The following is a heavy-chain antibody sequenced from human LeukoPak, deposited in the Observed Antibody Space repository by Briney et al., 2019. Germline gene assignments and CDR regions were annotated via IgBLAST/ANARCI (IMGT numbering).Heavy chain of an antibody. Sequence: WVRQHPGKGLEWIGYIYYSGSTYYNPSLKSRVTISVDTSKNQFSLKLSSVTAADTAVYYCARSYGDGATDFDYWGQGTLVTVSS. CDR2: IYYSGST. J-gene: IGHJ4*02. D-gene: IGHD4-17*01. V-gene: IGHV4-31*02. CDR3: ARSYGDGATDFDY.